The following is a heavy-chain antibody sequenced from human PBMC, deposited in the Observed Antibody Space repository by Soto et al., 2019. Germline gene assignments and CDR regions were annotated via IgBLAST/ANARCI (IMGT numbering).Heavy chain of an antibody. J-gene: IGHJ6*02. CDR2: ISAYNGNT. V-gene: IGHV1-18*01. Sequence: ASVKVSCKASGYTFTSYGISWVRQAPGQGLEWMGWISAYNGNTNYAQKLQGRVTMTTDTSTSTAYMDLRSLRSDDTAVYYCARDACMAGTTVTVYYDYYGMEVWGQGTTVTVSS. D-gene: IGHD4-4*01. CDR1: GYTFTSYG. CDR3: ARDACMAGTTVTVYYDYYGMEV.